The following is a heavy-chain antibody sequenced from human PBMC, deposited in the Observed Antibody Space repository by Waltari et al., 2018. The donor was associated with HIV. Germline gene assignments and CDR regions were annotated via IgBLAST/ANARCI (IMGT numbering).Heavy chain of an antibody. V-gene: IGHV3-15*01. D-gene: IGHD2-15*01. J-gene: IGHJ4*02. Sequence: EVQLVESGGGLVKPGESIRASCAASGFPLTTAWMSWVRQAPGKGLEWVGRIKSEDDGGTTDYAAPVNGRFTISRDDSKNALYLQMNSLKTEDTALYYCTSTGGGITDYWGQGTLVTVSS. CDR2: IKSEDDGGTT. CDR3: TSTGGGITDY. CDR1: GFPLTTAW.